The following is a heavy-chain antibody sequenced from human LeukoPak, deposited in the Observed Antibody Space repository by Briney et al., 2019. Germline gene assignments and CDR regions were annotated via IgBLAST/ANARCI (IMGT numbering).Heavy chain of an antibody. Sequence: GASVKVSCKASGGTFSSYAISWVRQATGQGLEWTGWMNPNSGNTGYAQKFQGRVTITRNTSISTAYMELSSLRSEDTAVYYCAMNYGSGSYGFDYWGQGTLVTVSS. D-gene: IGHD3-10*01. V-gene: IGHV1-8*03. J-gene: IGHJ4*02. CDR2: MNPNSGNT. CDR3: AMNYGSGSYGFDY. CDR1: GGTFSSYA.